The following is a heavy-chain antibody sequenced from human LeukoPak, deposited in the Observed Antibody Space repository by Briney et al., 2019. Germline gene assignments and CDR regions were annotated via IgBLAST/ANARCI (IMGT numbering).Heavy chain of an antibody. J-gene: IGHJ4*02. CDR3: AKDGGRGVLDY. D-gene: IGHD3-10*01. Sequence: GGSLRLSCAASGFTFSTFGMHWVRQAPGKGLEWVTFIRYDGSDKYYTDSVKGRFTISRDNSRNILFLQMNSPRTEDTAVYYCAKDGGRGVLDYWGQGTLVTVSS. CDR2: IRYDGSDK. V-gene: IGHV3-30*02. CDR1: GFTFSTFG.